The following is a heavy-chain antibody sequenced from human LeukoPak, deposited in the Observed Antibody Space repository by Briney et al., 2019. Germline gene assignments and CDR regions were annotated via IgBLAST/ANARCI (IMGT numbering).Heavy chain of an antibody. J-gene: IGHJ4*02. V-gene: IGHV3-53*01. CDR2: IYRGGNT. CDR1: GFTVSTNY. Sequence: PGGSLRLSCAASGFTVSTNYMSWVRQAPGKGLEWVSVIYRGGNTYYADSVKGRFTISRDNSKNTVFLQMDSLRAEDSAVYYCARIIRLLDYWGQGTLVTVSS. D-gene: IGHD2-21*01. CDR3: ARIIRLLDY.